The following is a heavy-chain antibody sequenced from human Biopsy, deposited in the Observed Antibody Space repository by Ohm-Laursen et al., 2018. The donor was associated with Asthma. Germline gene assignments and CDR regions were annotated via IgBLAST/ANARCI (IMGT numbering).Heavy chain of an antibody. D-gene: IGHD6-19*01. CDR3: ARCQVGYSSGWSLLLKKIYYSGLDV. CDR1: GGTFSTFA. CDR2: IMTVFGTT. V-gene: IGHV1-69*13. Sequence: SVKASCKDPGGTFSTFAFSWVRQAPGQGLEWLGGIMTVFGTTNYAQEFQGRVTITADESTSTAYMEVTSLRSEDTAIYYCARCQVGYSSGWSLLLKKIYYSGLDVWGQGTAVTVSS. J-gene: IGHJ6*02.